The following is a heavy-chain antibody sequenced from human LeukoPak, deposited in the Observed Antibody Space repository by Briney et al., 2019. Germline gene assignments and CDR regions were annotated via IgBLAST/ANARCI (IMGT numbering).Heavy chain of an antibody. CDR3: ARAAFGGVIVN. D-gene: IGHD3-16*02. CDR1: GGSISSGGYS. J-gene: IGHJ4*02. CDR2: IYHSGST. V-gene: IGHV4-30-2*01. Sequence: SETLSLTCAVSGGSISSGGYSWSWIRQPPGKGLEWIGYIYHSGSTYYNPSLKSRVTISVDRSKNQFSLKLSPVTAADTAVYYCARAAFGGVIVNWGQGTLVTVSS.